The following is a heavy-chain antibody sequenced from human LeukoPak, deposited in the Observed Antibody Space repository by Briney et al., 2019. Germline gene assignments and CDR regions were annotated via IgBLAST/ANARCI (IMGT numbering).Heavy chain of an antibody. CDR1: GGSISGYY. V-gene: IGHV4-59*01. J-gene: IGHJ3*02. D-gene: IGHD7-27*01. CDR3: ARSAWGYAFDI. CDR2: IYYSGST. Sequence: PSETLSLTCTVSGGSISGYYWSWIRQPPGKGLEWIWYIYYSGSTSYNPSLKGRVTTSIDTSQKQFSLKLRSVAAADTAMYYCARSAWGYAFDIWGRGTMVTVSS.